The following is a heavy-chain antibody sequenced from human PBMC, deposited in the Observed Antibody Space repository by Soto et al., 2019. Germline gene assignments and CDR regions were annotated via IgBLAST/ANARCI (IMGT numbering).Heavy chain of an antibody. J-gene: IGHJ3*01. CDR1: GYSFSSYD. D-gene: IGHD3-10*01. CDR3: ARGGVSRGAFDL. V-gene: IGHV1-8*01. Sequence: ASVKVSCKASGYSFSSYDINWVRQAAGQGLEWMGWMNPSSGNKAYAQKFQGRVAMTRNTSMSTAYMELTSLTSEDTAAYYCARGGVSRGAFDLWGQGTVVTVSS. CDR2: MNPSSGNK.